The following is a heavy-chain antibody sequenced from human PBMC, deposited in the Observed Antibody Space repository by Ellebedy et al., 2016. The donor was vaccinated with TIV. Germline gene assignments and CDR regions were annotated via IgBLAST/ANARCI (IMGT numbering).Heavy chain of an antibody. J-gene: IGHJ4*02. D-gene: IGHD6-13*01. CDR1: GGTFSSYA. V-gene: IGHV1-69*13. CDR3: ARDGSSWLEADRDYFDY. Sequence: ASVKVSCKASGGTFSSYAISWVRQAPGQGLEWMGGIIPIFGTANYAQKFQGRVTITADESTSTAYMELSSLRSEDTAVYYCARDGSSWLEADRDYFDYWGQGTLVTVSS. CDR2: IIPIFGTA.